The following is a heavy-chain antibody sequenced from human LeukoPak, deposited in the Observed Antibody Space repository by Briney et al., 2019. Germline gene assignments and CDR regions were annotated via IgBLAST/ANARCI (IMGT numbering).Heavy chain of an antibody. V-gene: IGHV1-2*02. CDR1: GYTFIGYY. CDR3: ARMGLNDYGDYEDWFDP. D-gene: IGHD4-17*01. Sequence: ASVKVSCKASGYTFIGYYMHWVRQAPGQGLEWMGWINPKSGDTNYAQKLQGRVTMTTDTSTSTAYMELRSLRSDDTAVYYCARMGLNDYGDYEDWFDPWGQGTLVTVSS. CDR2: INPKSGDT. J-gene: IGHJ5*02.